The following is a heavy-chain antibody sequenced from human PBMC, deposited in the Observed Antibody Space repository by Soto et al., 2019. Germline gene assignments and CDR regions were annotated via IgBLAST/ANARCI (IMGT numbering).Heavy chain of an antibody. D-gene: IGHD6-13*01. CDR2: ISGSGDST. CDR1: GFTFSSYA. J-gene: IGHJ4*02. Sequence: GGSLRLSCAASGFTFSSYAMNWVRQAPGKGLEWVSVISGSGDSTYYAGSVKGRFTISRDNSKNTLYLQMNSRRAEDSAVYYCARRGPGTYFDYWGQGTLVTVSS. CDR3: ARRGPGTYFDY. V-gene: IGHV3-23*01.